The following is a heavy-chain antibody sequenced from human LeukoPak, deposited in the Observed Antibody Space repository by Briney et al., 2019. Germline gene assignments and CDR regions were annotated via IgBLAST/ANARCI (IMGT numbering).Heavy chain of an antibody. CDR3: AKEPANSYYFDY. CDR1: GFTFSSYA. D-gene: IGHD5-24*01. Sequence: GGSLRLSCAASGFTFSSYAMSWVRQAPGKGLEWVSGISGSGGGSNYADSVRGRFTISRDNSKNTLYLQMNSLRAEDTAVYYCAKEPANSYYFDYWGQGTLVTVSS. V-gene: IGHV3-23*01. CDR2: ISGSGGGS. J-gene: IGHJ4*02.